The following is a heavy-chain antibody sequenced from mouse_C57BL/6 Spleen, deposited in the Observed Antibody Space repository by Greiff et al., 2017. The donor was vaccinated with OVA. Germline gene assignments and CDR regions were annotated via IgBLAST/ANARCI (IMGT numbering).Heavy chain of an antibody. CDR3: ARAPYYFDY. J-gene: IGHJ2*01. Sequence: EVQLQQSGPGLVKPSQSLSLTCSVTGYSITSGYYWNWIRQFPGNKLEWMGYISYDGSNKYNPSLKNRISITRDTAKNQFVLKLKSVTTEDTATYYCARAPYYFDYWGQGTTLTVSS. V-gene: IGHV3-6*01. CDR2: ISYDGSN. CDR1: GYSITSGYY.